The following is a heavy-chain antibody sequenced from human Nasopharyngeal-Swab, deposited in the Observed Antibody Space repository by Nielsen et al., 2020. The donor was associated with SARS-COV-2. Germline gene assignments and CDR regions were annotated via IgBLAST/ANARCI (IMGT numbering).Heavy chain of an antibody. D-gene: IGHD3-22*01. Sequence: WVRQAHGQGLGWMGGIIPIFGTANYAQKFQGRVTITADKSTSTAYMELSSLRSEDTAVYYCARAYYYDSSGSWDAFDIWGQGTMVTVSS. CDR2: IIPIFGTA. V-gene: IGHV1-69*06. J-gene: IGHJ3*02. CDR3: ARAYYYDSSGSWDAFDI.